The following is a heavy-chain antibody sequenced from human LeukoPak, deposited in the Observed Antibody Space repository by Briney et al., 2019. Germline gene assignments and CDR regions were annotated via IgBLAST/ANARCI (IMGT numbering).Heavy chain of an antibody. CDR3: AREISSQQGVAGTSSYYYYMDV. CDR2: INHSGST. Sequence: SETLSLTCAVYGGSFSGYYWSWIRQPPGKGLEWIGEINHSGSTNYNPPLKSRVTISVDTSKNQFSLKLSSMTAADTAVYYCAREISSQQGVAGTSSYYYYMDVWGKGTTVTVSS. V-gene: IGHV4-34*01. D-gene: IGHD6-19*01. J-gene: IGHJ6*03. CDR1: GGSFSGYY.